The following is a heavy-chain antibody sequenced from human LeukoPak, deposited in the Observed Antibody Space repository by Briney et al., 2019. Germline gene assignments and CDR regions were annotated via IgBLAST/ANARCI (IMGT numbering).Heavy chain of an antibody. J-gene: IGHJ6*03. CDR3: ARQNQGPKGNPPSVYMDV. V-gene: IGHV5-51*01. CDR2: IYPGDSDT. CDR1: GYSFSSYW. Sequence: GESLKISCKGSGYSFSSYWIGWVRQMPGKGLEWMGIIYPGDSDTRYSPSFQGQVTFSADKSISTAYLQWRSLKASDTAIYYCARQNQGPKGNPPSVYMDVWGKGTTVTVSS. D-gene: IGHD1-14*01.